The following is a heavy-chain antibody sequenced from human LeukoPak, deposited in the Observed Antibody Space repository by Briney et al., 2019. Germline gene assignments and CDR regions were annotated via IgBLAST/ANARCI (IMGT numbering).Heavy chain of an antibody. CDR3: ATELRPKYFQH. Sequence: GGSLRLSCAASGLTFSSYAMNWVRQAPGKGLEWVSLISHDGSNRYYADSVKGRFTISRDNSKNTLYLQMNSLRAEDTAVYYCATELRPKYFQHWGQGTLVTVSS. D-gene: IGHD3-10*01. J-gene: IGHJ1*01. CDR2: ISHDGSNR. CDR1: GLTFSSYA. V-gene: IGHV3-30*01.